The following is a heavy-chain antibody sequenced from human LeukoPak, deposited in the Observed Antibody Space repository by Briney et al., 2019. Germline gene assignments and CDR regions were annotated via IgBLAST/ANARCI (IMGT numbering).Heavy chain of an antibody. CDR2: IIDSGIST. D-gene: IGHD1-20*01. Sequence: GGSLRLSCAASGFTFNSYAMTWVRQAPEKGLEWVSSIIDSGISTYYGDSVKGRFTISRDNSKNTLYLQMNSLRAEDTAVYYCAKVRGSNWNPFDYWGQGTLVTVSS. CDR1: GFTFNSYA. CDR3: AKVRGSNWNPFDY. V-gene: IGHV3-23*01. J-gene: IGHJ4*02.